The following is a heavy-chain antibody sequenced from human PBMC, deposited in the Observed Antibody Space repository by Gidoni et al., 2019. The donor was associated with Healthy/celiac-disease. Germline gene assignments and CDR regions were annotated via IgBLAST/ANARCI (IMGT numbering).Heavy chain of an antibody. D-gene: IGHD6-19*01. CDR1: GGPISSYY. CDR2: IYYSGST. J-gene: IGHJ3*02. Sequence: QVQLQESGPGLVKPSETLSLTCTVSGGPISSYYWSWIRQPPGKGLEWIGYIYYSGSTNYNPSLKSRVTISVDTSKNQFSLKLSSVTAADTAVYYCARVYSSGSDDAFDIWGQGTMVTVSS. CDR3: ARVYSSGSDDAFDI. V-gene: IGHV4-59*01.